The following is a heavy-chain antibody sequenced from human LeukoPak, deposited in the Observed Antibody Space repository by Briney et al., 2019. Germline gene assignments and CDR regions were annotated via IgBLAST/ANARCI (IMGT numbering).Heavy chain of an antibody. CDR2: INHSRST. D-gene: IGHD6-19*01. V-gene: IGHV4-61*10. Sequence: SETLSLTCTVSGGSISSGNYYYSWIRQPAGKGLEWIGEINHSRSTNYNPSLKSRVTISVDTSKNQFSLKLSSVTAADTAVYYCARVPSSGWFNWFDPWGQGTLVTVSS. CDR3: ARVPSSGWFNWFDP. CDR1: GGSISSGNYY. J-gene: IGHJ5*02.